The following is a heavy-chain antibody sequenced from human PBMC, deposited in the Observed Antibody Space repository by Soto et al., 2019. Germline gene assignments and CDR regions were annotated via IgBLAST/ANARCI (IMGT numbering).Heavy chain of an antibody. Sequence: EVQLLESGGGLVQPGGSLKLSCAASGFTFRSNSMSWVRQAPGKGLEWVSGISGRGGSTYYANSVKGRFTISRDNSENMLYLQIYSLRAEDTAVYFCAKSRGDSWTTYYFDYWGQGTLITVSS. CDR1: GFTFRSNS. V-gene: IGHV3-23*01. CDR3: AKSRGDSWTTYYFDY. J-gene: IGHJ4*02. CDR2: ISGRGGST. D-gene: IGHD4-4*01.